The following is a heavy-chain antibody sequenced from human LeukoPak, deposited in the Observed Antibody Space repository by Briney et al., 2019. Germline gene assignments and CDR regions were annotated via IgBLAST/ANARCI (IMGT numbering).Heavy chain of an antibody. D-gene: IGHD2-8*01. CDR2: ISESSSFI. V-gene: IGHV3-21*01. Sequence: GVSLRLSCAASRFTFRNYNMNWVRQAPGKGLEWVSSISESSSFIQYADSLKGRFAISSDNAKNSLYLQMNSLRAEDTAVYYCARQRGYCSSGVCRGWFDPWGQGRLVTVSS. CDR3: ARQRGYCSSGVCRGWFDP. J-gene: IGHJ5*02. CDR1: RFTFRNYN.